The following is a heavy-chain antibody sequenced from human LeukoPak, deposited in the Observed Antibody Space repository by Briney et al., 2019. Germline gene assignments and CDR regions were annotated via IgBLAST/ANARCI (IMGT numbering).Heavy chain of an antibody. D-gene: IGHD1-7*01. CDR2: IYYSGST. Sequence: SETLSLTCTVSGGSVSSGSYYWSWIRQPPGTGLEWIGYIYYSGSTNYNPSLKSRVTISVDTSKNQFSLKLSSVTAADTAVYYCARGKTGTTPLDYWGQGTLVTVSS. CDR3: ARGKTGTTPLDY. CDR1: GGSVSSGSYY. J-gene: IGHJ4*02. V-gene: IGHV4-61*01.